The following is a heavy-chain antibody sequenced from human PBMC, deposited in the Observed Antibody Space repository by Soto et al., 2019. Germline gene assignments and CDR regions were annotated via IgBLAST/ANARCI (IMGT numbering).Heavy chain of an antibody. D-gene: IGHD3-10*01. Sequence: SETLSLTCTVSGVSISSYYWSWIRQPPGKGLEWIGYIYYSGSTNYNPSLKGRVTISVDTSKNQFSLKLSSVTAADTAVYYCARQGRLLWFGESYWFDPWGQGTLVTVSS. V-gene: IGHV4-59*08. CDR3: ARQGRLLWFGESYWFDP. CDR1: GVSISSYY. J-gene: IGHJ5*02. CDR2: IYYSGST.